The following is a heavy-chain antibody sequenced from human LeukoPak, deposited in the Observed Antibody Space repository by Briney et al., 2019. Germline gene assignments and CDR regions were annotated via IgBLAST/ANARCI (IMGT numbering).Heavy chain of an antibody. D-gene: IGHD3-16*01. CDR3: ARHYVAPPGHERVYERDWFDP. J-gene: IGHJ5*02. CDR2: IDASDPYT. CDR1: GYVFTSYW. Sequence: GESLKISCEGSGYVFTSYWISWVSQTPGKGLEWIGRIDASDPYTHYSPSFHVHGTTAAEKSISPSYLQWRRPKASDTAMYYCARHYVAPPGHERVYERDWFDPWGQGTLVTVSS. V-gene: IGHV5-10-1*01.